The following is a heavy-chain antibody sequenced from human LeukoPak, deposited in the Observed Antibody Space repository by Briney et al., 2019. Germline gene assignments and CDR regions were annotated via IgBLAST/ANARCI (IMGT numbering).Heavy chain of an antibody. CDR1: GGSISSGSYY. D-gene: IGHD3-16*02. CDR3: ARGFRFPYAFDI. J-gene: IGHJ3*02. CDR2: IYTSGST. V-gene: IGHV4-61*02. Sequence: PSETLSLTCTVSGGSISSGSYYWSWTRQPAGKGREWIGRIYTSGSTNYNPSLKSRVTISVDTSKNQFSLKLSSVTAADTAVYYCARGFRFPYAFDIWGQGTMVSVSS.